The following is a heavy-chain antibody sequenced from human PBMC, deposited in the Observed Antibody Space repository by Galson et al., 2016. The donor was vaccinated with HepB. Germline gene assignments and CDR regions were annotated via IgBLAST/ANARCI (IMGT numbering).Heavy chain of an antibody. V-gene: IGHV3-53*01. CDR1: GLSVGNSY. J-gene: IGHJ6*02. D-gene: IGHD1-26*01. CDR3: ARDNSEVYYYAMDV. CDR2: IYSAGNT. Sequence: SLRLSCAASGLSVGNSYMSWVRQAPGKGLDWVSTIYSAGNTYYADSVKGRFTISKDSSKNTLYLQMSSLRAEDTAVDYCARDNSEVYYYAMDVWGQGTTVTVSS.